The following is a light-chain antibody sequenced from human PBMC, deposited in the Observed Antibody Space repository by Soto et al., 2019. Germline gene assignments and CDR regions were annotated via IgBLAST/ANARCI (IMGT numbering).Light chain of an antibody. CDR3: QQYYNFPRT. CDR1: QTIFYSSNNRNY. Sequence: DIVMTQSPDSLTVSLGERATINCTSSQTIFYSSNNRNYLAWYQQRPGQPPKLLIYWASTRESGVPDRFSGSGSGTDFTLTISSLQTEDVALYYWQQYYNFPRTFGQGTKVDIK. V-gene: IGKV4-1*01. CDR2: WAS. J-gene: IGKJ1*01.